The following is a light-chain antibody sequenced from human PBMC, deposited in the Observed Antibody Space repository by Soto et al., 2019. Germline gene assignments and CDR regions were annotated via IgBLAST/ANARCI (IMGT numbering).Light chain of an antibody. CDR1: SSNIGAGYD. CDR2: GTS. Sequence: QSVLTQPPSVSGAPGQRVTISCTGSSSNIGAGYDVHWYQQLPGTAPKLLIYGTSNRPSGVPERFSGSKSGTSASLAITGLQAEDEADYYCQSYDSSLSGWVFGGGTQLTVL. J-gene: IGLJ3*02. CDR3: QSYDSSLSGWV. V-gene: IGLV1-40*01.